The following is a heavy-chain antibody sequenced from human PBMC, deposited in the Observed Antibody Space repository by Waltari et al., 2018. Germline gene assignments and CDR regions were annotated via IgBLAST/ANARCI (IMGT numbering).Heavy chain of an antibody. J-gene: IGHJ4*02. D-gene: IGHD2-21*01. CDR3: ARHGGYFSNFDY. CDR1: GGSISTIGYY. V-gene: IGHV4-39*01. CDR2: IYHSGTT. Sequence: QLQLQESGPGLVKPSETLSLTCTVSGGSISTIGYYWAWVRQPPGNGLEWIGTIYHSGTTYYNPSLESRVTISVDTSRNQFSLKLRSVTAADTAVYYCARHGGYFSNFDYWGQGTLVTVSS.